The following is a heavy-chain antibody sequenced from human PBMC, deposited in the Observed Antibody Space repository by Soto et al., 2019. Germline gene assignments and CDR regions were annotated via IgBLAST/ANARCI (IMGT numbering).Heavy chain of an antibody. CDR2: IYWNDDK. D-gene: IGHD2-2*01. CDR3: SHYIPLVYCSSASCYGPDDY. J-gene: IGHJ4*02. V-gene: IGHV2-5*01. Sequence: QITLKESGPTLVKPTQTLTLTCTFSGFSLSTSGVGVGWIRQPPGKALEWLALIYWNDDKRYSPSLKSRLTITKDTSKSQVVLTRTNMDPVDTATYSCSHYIPLVYCSSASCYGPDDYWGQGTLVTVSS. CDR1: GFSLSTSGVG.